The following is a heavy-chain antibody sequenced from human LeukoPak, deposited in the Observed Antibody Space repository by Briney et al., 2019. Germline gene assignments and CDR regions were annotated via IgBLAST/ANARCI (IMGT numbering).Heavy chain of an antibody. D-gene: IGHD2-15*01. Sequence: GGSLRLSCAASGFTVDSNYLSWVRQAPGKGLEWVSVIYSGGSTYYADSVQGRFTISRDNSKSTLCLQMNSLRAEDTAVYYCAKQLGYCSDGSCYFPYWGQGTLVTVSS. CDR3: AKQLGYCSDGSCYFPY. J-gene: IGHJ4*02. V-gene: IGHV3-53*01. CDR2: IYSGGST. CDR1: GFTVDSNY.